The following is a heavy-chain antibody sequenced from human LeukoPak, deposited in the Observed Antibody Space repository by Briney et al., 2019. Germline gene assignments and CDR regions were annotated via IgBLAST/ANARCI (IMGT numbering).Heavy chain of an antibody. CDR2: MYMRGST. CDR1: GDSMSSYY. CDR3: AARPSYFDGSGYSPNWFDP. V-gene: IGHV4-4*07. Sequence: SETLSLTCAVSGDSMSSYYWSWLRQPAGRGLEWIGRMYMRGSTSYNPSLKSRVTMSVDMSKQLFSLKLKSVTAADTAVYYCAARPSYFDGSGYSPNWFDPWGQGTLVTVSS. D-gene: IGHD3-3*01. J-gene: IGHJ5*02.